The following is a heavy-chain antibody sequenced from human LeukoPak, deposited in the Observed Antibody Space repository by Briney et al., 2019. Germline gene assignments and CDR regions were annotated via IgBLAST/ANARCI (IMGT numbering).Heavy chain of an antibody. CDR2: ISRTSGTT. Sequence: PGGSLRLSCAASGFTFNSYAMTWVRQGAGRGREWGSNISRTSGTTNYADAVEGRFSISRDDSKNTLYLQMTSLRVEDTAVYFCARVQPDNNDEYNWFDPWGQGTQVTVSS. V-gene: IGHV3-23*01. D-gene: IGHD1-1*01. J-gene: IGHJ5*02. CDR1: GFTFNSYA. CDR3: ARVQPDNNDEYNWFDP.